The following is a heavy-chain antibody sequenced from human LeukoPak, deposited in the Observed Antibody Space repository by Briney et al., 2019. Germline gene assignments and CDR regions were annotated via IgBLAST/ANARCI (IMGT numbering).Heavy chain of an antibody. J-gene: IGHJ4*02. CDR3: ARRQGTTLNFDY. D-gene: IGHD1-1*01. Sequence: GAAVKVSCKGTGYTFSSYGFSWVRQAPGQGLEWMGWINAYNGETNYAQNLQGRVTMTTDTSTSKAYMELRSLRSDDTAVYYCARRQGTTLNFDYWGQGTLVTVSS. CDR1: GYTFSSYG. CDR2: INAYNGET. V-gene: IGHV1-18*01.